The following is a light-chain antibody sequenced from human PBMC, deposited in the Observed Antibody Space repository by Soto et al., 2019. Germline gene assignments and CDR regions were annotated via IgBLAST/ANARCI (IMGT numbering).Light chain of an antibody. Sequence: EIVLTQSPGTLSLSPGERATLSCRASQSVSSSYLAWYQQKPGQAPRLLIYGESSRATGITDRFSGSGSGTDFTLTISRLEPEDFAVYYCQQYGSSPLTFGQGTKVEIK. CDR2: GES. J-gene: IGKJ1*01. CDR3: QQYGSSPLT. CDR1: QSVSSSY. V-gene: IGKV3-20*01.